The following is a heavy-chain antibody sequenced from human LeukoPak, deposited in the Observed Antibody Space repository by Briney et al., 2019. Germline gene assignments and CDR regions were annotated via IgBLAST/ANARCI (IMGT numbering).Heavy chain of an antibody. D-gene: IGHD3-10*01. V-gene: IGHV3-33*01. J-gene: IGHJ4*02. CDR3: ARDSDGSGSPDY. CDR2: IWYDGSNK. CDR1: GFTFSSYG. Sequence: GGSLRLSCAASGFTFSSYGMHWVRQAPGKGLGWVAVIWYDGSNKYYADSVKGRFTISRDNSKNTLYLQMNSLRAEDTAVYYCARDSDGSGSPDYWGQGTLVTVSS.